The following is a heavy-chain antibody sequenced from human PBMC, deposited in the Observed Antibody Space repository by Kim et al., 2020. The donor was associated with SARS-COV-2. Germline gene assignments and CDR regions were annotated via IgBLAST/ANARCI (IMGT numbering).Heavy chain of an antibody. CDR3: AKDVGSGYYYGGFDY. J-gene: IGHJ4*02. Sequence: GGSLRLSCAASGFTFSSYAMSWVRQAPGKGLEWVSAISGSGGSTYYADSVKGRFTISRDNSKNTLYLQMNSLRAEDTAVYYCAKDVGSGYYYGGFDYWGQGTLVTVSS. D-gene: IGHD3-22*01. V-gene: IGHV3-23*01. CDR2: ISGSGGST. CDR1: GFTFSSYA.